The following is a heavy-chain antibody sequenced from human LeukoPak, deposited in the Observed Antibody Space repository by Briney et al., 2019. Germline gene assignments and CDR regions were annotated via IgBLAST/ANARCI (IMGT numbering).Heavy chain of an antibody. CDR3: ARENSKNP. D-gene: IGHD4-11*01. V-gene: IGHV1-69*04. CDR1: GGTFSSYA. CDR2: IIPILGIA. J-gene: IGHJ5*02. Sequence: SVKVSCKASGGTFSSYAISWVRQAPGQGLEWMGRIIPILGIANYAQKFQGRVTITADKSTSTAYMELSSLRSEDTVVYYCARENSKNPWGQGTLVTVSS.